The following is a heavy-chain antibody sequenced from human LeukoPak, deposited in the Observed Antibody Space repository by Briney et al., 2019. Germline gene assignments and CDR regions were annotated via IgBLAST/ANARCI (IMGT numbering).Heavy chain of an antibody. D-gene: IGHD3-10*01. CDR1: GFTFSSYA. Sequence: GGTLRLSCAASGFTFSSYAMSWVRQAPGKGLEWVSAISGSGGSTYYADSVKGRFTISRDNSKNTLYLRMNSLRAEDTAVYYCASTYYYGSGSYYNGDYWGQGTLVTVSS. J-gene: IGHJ4*02. V-gene: IGHV3-23*01. CDR3: ASTYYYGSGSYYNGDY. CDR2: ISGSGGST.